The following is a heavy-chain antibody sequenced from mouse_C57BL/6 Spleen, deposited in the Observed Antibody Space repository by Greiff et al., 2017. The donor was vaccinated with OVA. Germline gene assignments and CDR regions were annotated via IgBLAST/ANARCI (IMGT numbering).Heavy chain of an antibody. V-gene: IGHV1-15*01. CDR3: TSSYYYGFDY. Sequence: QVQLKQSGAELVRPGASVTLSCKASGYTFTDYEMHWVKQTPVHGLEWIGAIDPETGGTAYNQKFKGKAILTADKSSSTAYMELRSLTSEDSAVYYCTSSYYYGFDYWGQGTTLTVSS. J-gene: IGHJ2*01. D-gene: IGHD1-1*01. CDR1: GYTFTDYE. CDR2: IDPETGGT.